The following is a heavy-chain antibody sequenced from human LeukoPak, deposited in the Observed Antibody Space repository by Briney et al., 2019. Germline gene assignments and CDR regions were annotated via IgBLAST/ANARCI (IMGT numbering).Heavy chain of an antibody. CDR1: GFTFSSYW. J-gene: IGHJ4*02. D-gene: IGHD1-1*01. Sequence: GGSLRLSCAASGFTFSSYWMSWVRQAPGKGLEWVANIKQDGSEKYYVDSVKGRFTISRDNAKNSLYLQMNSLRAEDTAVYYCARWVPWPAAYYFDYWGQGTLVTVSS. CDR2: IKQDGSEK. V-gene: IGHV3-7*01. CDR3: ARWVPWPAAYYFDY.